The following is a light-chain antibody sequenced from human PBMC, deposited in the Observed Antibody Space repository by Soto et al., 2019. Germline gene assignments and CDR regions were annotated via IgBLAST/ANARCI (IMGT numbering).Light chain of an antibody. V-gene: IGKV3-15*01. Sequence: EIVMTQSPATLSGSPGERVTLSCRASESVSSNLAWYQQKPGQAPRLLMYGASTRATAIPDRFSGSGSGTEFSLTISSLQSEDFAVYYCQQYDNWPPWTFGQGTKVDIK. J-gene: IGKJ1*01. CDR3: QQYDNWPPWT. CDR1: ESVSSN. CDR2: GAS.